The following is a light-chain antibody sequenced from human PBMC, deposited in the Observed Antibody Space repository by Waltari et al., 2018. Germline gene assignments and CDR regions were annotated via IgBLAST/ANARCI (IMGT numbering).Light chain of an antibody. CDR2: DTS. CDR1: QDIGKY. J-gene: IGKJ2*02. CDR3: QHHNNLPPWT. V-gene: IGKV1-33*01. Sequence: DIELTQSPASLSASVGDIVTISCQASQDIGKYLNWYQQKPGQAPEVLIYDTSSLQTGVPSRCTGRGTGTYFTFTINDVQPEDSATYYCQHHNNLPPWTFGRGTKLEI.